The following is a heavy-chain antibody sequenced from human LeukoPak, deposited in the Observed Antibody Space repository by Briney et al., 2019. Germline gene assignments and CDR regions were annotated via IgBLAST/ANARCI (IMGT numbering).Heavy chain of an antibody. CDR1: GFNFGSYS. Sequence: GGSLRLSCAASGFNFGSYSMHWVRQPPGKGLEWLAVISYDGSNKYYADSVKGRFTISRDNSKNTLYLQMNSLRAEDTAVYYCARDYYDSSGYYGYWGQGTLVTVSS. J-gene: IGHJ4*02. CDR2: ISYDGSNK. D-gene: IGHD3-22*01. CDR3: ARDYYDSSGYYGY. V-gene: IGHV3-30-3*01.